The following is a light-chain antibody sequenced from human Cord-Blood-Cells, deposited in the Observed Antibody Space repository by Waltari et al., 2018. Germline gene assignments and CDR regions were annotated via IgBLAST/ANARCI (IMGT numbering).Light chain of an antibody. CDR3: QQYNNWPPWT. V-gene: IGKV3-15*01. CDR2: GAS. Sequence: EIVMTQSPANLSVSPGERATLSCRASQSVSSNLVWYQQKPGQAPRLLIYGASTRATGIAARFSGSGSGTEFTLTISSLQSEDFEVYYCQQYNNWPPWTFGQGTKVEIK. J-gene: IGKJ1*01. CDR1: QSVSSN.